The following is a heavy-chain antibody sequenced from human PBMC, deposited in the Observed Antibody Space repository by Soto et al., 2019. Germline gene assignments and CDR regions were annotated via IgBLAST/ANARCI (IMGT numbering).Heavy chain of an antibody. J-gene: IGHJ4*02. CDR2: IKQDGSEK. Sequence: EVQLVESGGGLVQPGGSLRLSCAASGFTFSSYWMSWVRQAPGKGLEWVANIKQDGSEKYYVDSVKGRSTISRDNAKNSLYLKMNGLRAEDTAVYYCASDPFGGAGDYWGQGTLVTVSS. CDR3: ASDPFGGAGDY. V-gene: IGHV3-7*01. D-gene: IGHD3-10*01. CDR1: GFTFSSYW.